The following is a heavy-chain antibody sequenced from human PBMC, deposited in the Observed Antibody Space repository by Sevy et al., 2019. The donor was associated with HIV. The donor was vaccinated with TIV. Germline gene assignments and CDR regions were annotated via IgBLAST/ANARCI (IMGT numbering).Heavy chain of an antibody. Sequence: GGSLRLSCEASGFTVSGNYMAWVRLAPGKGLEWVSLIDSGGSTYYADSVKGRFTISRDNAKNTLYLKMNPLRAEETAVYFCARDRYYDASGYYYYYYGMDVWGQGTTVTVSS. CDR3: ARDRYYDASGYYYYYYGMDV. CDR2: IDSGGST. D-gene: IGHD3-22*01. V-gene: IGHV3-66*01. J-gene: IGHJ6*02. CDR1: GFTVSGNY.